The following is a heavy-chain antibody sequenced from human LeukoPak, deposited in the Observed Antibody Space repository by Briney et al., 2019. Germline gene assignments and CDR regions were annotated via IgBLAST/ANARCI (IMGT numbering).Heavy chain of an antibody. CDR2: ISWNSGSI. J-gene: IGHJ4*02. CDR1: GFTFSSYG. V-gene: IGHV3-9*03. D-gene: IGHD6-19*01. Sequence: GGSLRLSCAASGFTFSSYGMHWVRQAPGKGLEWVSGISWNSGSIGYADSVKGRFTISRDNAKNSLYLQMNSLRAEDMALYYCAKDGVAGALDYWGQGTLVTVSS. CDR3: AKDGVAGALDY.